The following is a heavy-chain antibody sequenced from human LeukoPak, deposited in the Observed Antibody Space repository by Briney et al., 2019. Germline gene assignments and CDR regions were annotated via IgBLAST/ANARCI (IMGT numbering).Heavy chain of an antibody. D-gene: IGHD4-17*01. CDR1: GFTFDDYA. CDR2: ISWNSGSI. Sequence: GGSLSLSCAASGFTFDDYAMHWVRQAPGKGLEWVSGISWNSGSIGYADSVKGRFTISRDNAKNSLYLQMNSLRAEDTAVYYCARDYSTVTTFFDYWGQGTLVTVSS. J-gene: IGHJ4*02. CDR3: ARDYSTVTTFFDY. V-gene: IGHV3-9*01.